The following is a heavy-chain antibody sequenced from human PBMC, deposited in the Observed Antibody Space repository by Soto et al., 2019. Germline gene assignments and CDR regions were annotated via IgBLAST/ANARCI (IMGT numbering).Heavy chain of an antibody. Sequence: ASVKVSCKASGYTFTGYYMHWVRQAPGQGLEWMGWINPNSGGTNYAQKFQGRVTMTRDTSISTAYMELSRLRSDDTAVYYCARDPGVTYYYGPGPYGMDVWGQGTTVTVSS. J-gene: IGHJ6*02. D-gene: IGHD3-10*01. V-gene: IGHV1-2*02. CDR2: INPNSGGT. CDR1: GYTFTGYY. CDR3: ARDPGVTYYYGPGPYGMDV.